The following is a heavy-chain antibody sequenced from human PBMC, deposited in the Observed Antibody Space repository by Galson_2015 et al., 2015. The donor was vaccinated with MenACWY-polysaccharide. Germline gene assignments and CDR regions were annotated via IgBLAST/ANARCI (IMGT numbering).Heavy chain of an antibody. Sequence: SETLSLTCTVSNDSITSYYWSWIRQPAGKGLEWIGRIHASGSTTYNPSFKSRVTMSVDMSNNQFSLRLTSVTAADTAVYYCARRSLGNWYFDLWGRGTLVTVSS. D-gene: IGHD7-27*01. J-gene: IGHJ2*01. CDR1: NDSITSYY. V-gene: IGHV4-4*07. CDR2: IHASGST. CDR3: ARRSLGNWYFDL.